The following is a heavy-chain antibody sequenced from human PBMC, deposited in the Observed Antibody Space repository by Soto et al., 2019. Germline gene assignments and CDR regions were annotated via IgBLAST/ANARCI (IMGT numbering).Heavy chain of an antibody. J-gene: IGHJ5*02. CDR2: INPSGGST. V-gene: IGHV1-46*01. Sequence: ASVKVSCKASGYTFTSYYMRWVRQAPGQGLEWMGIINPSGGSTSYAQKFQGRVTMTRDTSTSTVYMELSSLRSEDTAVYYCAREGILRYFDWLPSDWFDPWGQGTLVTVSS. D-gene: IGHD3-9*01. CDR3: AREGILRYFDWLPSDWFDP. CDR1: GYTFTSYY.